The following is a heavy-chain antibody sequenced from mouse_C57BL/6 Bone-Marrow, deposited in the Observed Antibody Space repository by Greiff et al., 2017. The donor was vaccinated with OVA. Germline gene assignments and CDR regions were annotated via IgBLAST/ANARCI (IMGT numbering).Heavy chain of an antibody. CDR1: GFNIKDDY. J-gene: IGHJ2*01. CDR3: TSYGNFDY. D-gene: IGHD2-1*01. V-gene: IGHV14-4*01. Sequence: VQLQQSGAELVRPGASVKLSCTASGFNIKDDYMHWVKQRPEQGLEWIGWIDPENGDTEYASQFQGKATITADTSSNTAYLQPSSLTSEDTAVYYCTSYGNFDYWGQGTTLTVSS. CDR2: IDPENGDT.